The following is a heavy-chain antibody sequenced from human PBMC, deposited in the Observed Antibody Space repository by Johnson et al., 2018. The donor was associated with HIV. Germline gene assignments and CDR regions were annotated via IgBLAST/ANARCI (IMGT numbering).Heavy chain of an antibody. CDR2: IRYDGSNK. Sequence: VQLVESGGGVVQPGGSLRLSCAASGFTFSSYGMHWVRQAPGKGLEWVAFIRYDGSNKYYADSVKGRFTISRDTSKNTLYLQMNSLRAEDTAVYYCAKDGDHSGSPPEAVDIWGQGTMVTVSS. CDR3: AKDGDHSGSPPEAVDI. D-gene: IGHD1-26*01. J-gene: IGHJ3*02. CDR1: GFTFSSYG. V-gene: IGHV3-30*02.